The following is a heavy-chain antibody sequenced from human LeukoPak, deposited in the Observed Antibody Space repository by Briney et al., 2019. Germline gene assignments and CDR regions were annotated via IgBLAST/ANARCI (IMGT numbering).Heavy chain of an antibody. CDR1: GYTFTSYD. Sequence: ASVKVSCKASGYTFTSYDINWVRQATGQGLEWMGWMNPNSGNTGYAQKFQGRVTMTRNTSISTAYMELSSLRSEDTAVYYCARGSRSSSFFGYWGQGTLVTVSS. CDR2: MNPNSGNT. J-gene: IGHJ4*02. V-gene: IGHV1-8*01. D-gene: IGHD6-13*01. CDR3: ARGSRSSSFFGY.